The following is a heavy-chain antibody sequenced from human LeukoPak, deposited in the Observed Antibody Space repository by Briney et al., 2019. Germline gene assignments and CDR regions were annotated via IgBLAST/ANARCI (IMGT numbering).Heavy chain of an antibody. D-gene: IGHD2-2*01. CDR3: ARVGRYDYFDY. V-gene: IGHV4-39*07. J-gene: IGHJ4*02. CDR2: IYYSGST. CDR1: GGSISSSSYY. Sequence: SETLSLTCTVSGGSISSSSYYWGWIRQPPGKGLEWIGSIYYSGSTYYNPSLKSRVTISVDTSKNQFSLKLSSVTAADTAVYYCARVGRYDYFDYWGQGTLVTVSS.